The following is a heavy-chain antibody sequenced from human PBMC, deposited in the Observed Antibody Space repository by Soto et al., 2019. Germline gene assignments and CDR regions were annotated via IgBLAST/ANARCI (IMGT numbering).Heavy chain of an antibody. V-gene: IGHV1-18*01. J-gene: IGHJ3*01. CDR3: ARWSAIVGGAEALDV. CDR2: LSAYNGDT. D-gene: IGHD1-26*01. Sequence: QVQLVQSGAEVKKPGASVRVSCKTSGYTFINYGITWVRQAPGQGLEWMGWLSAYNGDTSSSEKLQDRLTMTTDTSTNTVYMDLRRLTSDDTAVYYCARWSAIVGGAEALDVWGQGTMVIVSS. CDR1: GYTFINYG.